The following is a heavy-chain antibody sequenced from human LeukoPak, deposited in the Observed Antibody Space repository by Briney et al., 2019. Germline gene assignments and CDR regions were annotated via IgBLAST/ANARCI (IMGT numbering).Heavy chain of an antibody. CDR1: GFTFSSYS. D-gene: IGHD4-23*01. V-gene: IGHV3-48*04. J-gene: IGHJ3*02. CDR3: ARDDGGNLNDAFDI. CDR2: ISSSSSTI. Sequence: GGSLRLSCAASGFTFSSYSMNWVRQAPGKGLEWVSYISSSSSTIYYADSVKGRFTISRDNAENSVYLQMNNLGAEDTAIYYCARDDGGNLNDAFDIWGPGTMVTVS.